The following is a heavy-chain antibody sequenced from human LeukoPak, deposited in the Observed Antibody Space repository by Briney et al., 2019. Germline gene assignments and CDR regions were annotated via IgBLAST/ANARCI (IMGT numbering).Heavy chain of an antibody. J-gene: IGHJ6*02. Sequence: ASVKVSCKASGYTFTAYYMHWVRQAPGQGLEWMGWINPNSGGTNYAQNFQGRVTMTRDTSITTAYMELSRLESDDTALYYCARDRRKLTSSYYYYYNMDVWGQGTTVTVSS. V-gene: IGHV1-2*02. CDR2: INPNSGGT. D-gene: IGHD1-7*01. CDR3: ARDRRKLTSSYYYYYNMDV. CDR1: GYTFTAYY.